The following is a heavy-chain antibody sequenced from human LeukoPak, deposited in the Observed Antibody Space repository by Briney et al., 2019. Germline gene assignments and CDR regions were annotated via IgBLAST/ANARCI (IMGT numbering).Heavy chain of an antibody. D-gene: IGHD2-2*01. CDR1: GYTFTGYY. J-gene: IGHJ5*02. Sequence: ASVKVSCKASGYTFTGYYMHWVRQAPGQGLEWMGWINPNSGGTNYAQKLQGRVTMTTDTSTSTAYMELRSLRSDDTAVYYCARVEDIVVVPAATHNWFDPWGQGTLVTVSS. CDR3: ARVEDIVVVPAATHNWFDP. CDR2: INPNSGGT. V-gene: IGHV1-2*02.